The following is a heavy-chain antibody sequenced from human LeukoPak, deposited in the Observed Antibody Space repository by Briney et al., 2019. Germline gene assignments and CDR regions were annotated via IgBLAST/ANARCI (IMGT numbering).Heavy chain of an antibody. Sequence: SETLSLTCAVYGGSFSGYYWSWIRQPPGKGLEWIGEINHSGSTNYNPSLKSRVTISVDTSKNQFSLKLSSVTAADTALYYCARTMTNIYYYYYYMDVWGKGTTVTVSS. CDR2: INHSGST. V-gene: IGHV4-34*01. CDR1: GGSFSGYY. J-gene: IGHJ6*03. CDR3: ARTMTNIYYYYYYMDV. D-gene: IGHD4-11*01.